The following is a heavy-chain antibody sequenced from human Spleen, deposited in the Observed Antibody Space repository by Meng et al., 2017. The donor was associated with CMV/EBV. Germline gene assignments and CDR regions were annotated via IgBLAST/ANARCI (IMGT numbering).Heavy chain of an antibody. CDR1: GYTFTGYY. CDR3: TRGPAVGYCTGVSCYAGRY. V-gene: IGHV1-2*02. CDR2: INPNSGGT. Sequence: ASVKVSCKTSGYTFTGYYLHWVRQAPGQGLEWMGWINPNSGGTNYAQKFQGRVTMTGDTSVSTAYLELSSLTSDDMAIYYCTRGPAVGYCTGVSCYAGRYWGQGTLVTVSS. J-gene: IGHJ1*01. D-gene: IGHD2-15*01.